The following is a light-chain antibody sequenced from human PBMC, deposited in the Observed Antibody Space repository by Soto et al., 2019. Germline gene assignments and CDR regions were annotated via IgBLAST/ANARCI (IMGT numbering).Light chain of an antibody. V-gene: IGLV2-23*02. CDR3: CSYAGSSPYVV. J-gene: IGLJ2*01. CDR1: SSDVGSYNL. Sequence: QSALTQPASVSGSPGQSITISCTGTSSDVGSYNLVSWYQQHPGKAPKLMIYEVSKRPSGVSNRFSGSKSGNTASLTISGLQAEDKADYYCCSYAGSSPYVVFGGGTKLTVL. CDR2: EVS.